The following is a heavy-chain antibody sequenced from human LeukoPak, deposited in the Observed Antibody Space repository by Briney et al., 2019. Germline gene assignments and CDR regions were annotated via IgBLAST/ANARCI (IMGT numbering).Heavy chain of an antibody. CDR3: ARDGEQMYEGYDY. D-gene: IGHD1/OR15-1a*01. Sequence: GGSLRLSCAASGFTFSNYYMGWIRQAPGKGLEWVSYISSSGNIIHYADSVKGRFTISRDNTKNSLFLQMNSLRAEATTVSYLARDGEQMYEGYDYWGQGTLVTVSS. V-gene: IGHV3-11*04. J-gene: IGHJ4*02. CDR2: ISSSGNII. CDR1: GFTFSNYY.